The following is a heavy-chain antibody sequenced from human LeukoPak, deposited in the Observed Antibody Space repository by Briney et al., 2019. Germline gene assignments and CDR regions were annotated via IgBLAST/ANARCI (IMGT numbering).Heavy chain of an antibody. CDR2: LYWDDAK. CDR1: GVPLRTSGVG. J-gene: IGHJ4*02. CDR3: APTLTGRGKPDFDY. D-gene: IGHD3-10*01. V-gene: IGHV2-5*02. Sequence: SGPTLVKPTQTLTLPCTFSGVPLRTSGVGVAWIRQPPGKALECHPLLYWDDAKRYSPALKSRLTITKDTSKNHVVLTMTNMDPADTATYYCAPTLTGRGKPDFDYWGQGTLVTVSS.